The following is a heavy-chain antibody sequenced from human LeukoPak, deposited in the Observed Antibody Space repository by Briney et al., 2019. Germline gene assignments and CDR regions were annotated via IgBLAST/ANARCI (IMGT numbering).Heavy chain of an antibody. Sequence: SETLSLTCTVSGGSISSSGCYWGWIRQPPGKGLEWIGEINHSGSTNYNPSLKSRVTISVDTSKNQFSLKLSSVTAADTAVYYCARRVQLLFPYFDYWGQGTLVTVSS. D-gene: IGHD2-2*01. J-gene: IGHJ4*02. CDR2: INHSGST. CDR3: ARRVQLLFPYFDY. CDR1: GGSISSSGCY. V-gene: IGHV4-39*07.